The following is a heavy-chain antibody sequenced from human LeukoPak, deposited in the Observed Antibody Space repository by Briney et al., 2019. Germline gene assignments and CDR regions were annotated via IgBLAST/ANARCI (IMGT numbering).Heavy chain of an antibody. J-gene: IGHJ3*01. CDR2: IRYDGSNK. V-gene: IGHV3-30*02. D-gene: IGHD3-16*01. Sequence: GGSLRLSCAASGFTFSSYGMHWFRQAPGKWLEWVAFIRYDGSNKYYADSLKGRFTISRHNSKNTLYLQMNSLRAEDTAVYYCARVRYDYVWGSPPAFDLWGQGTMVTVSS. CDR3: ARVRYDYVWGSPPAFDL. CDR1: GFTFSSYG.